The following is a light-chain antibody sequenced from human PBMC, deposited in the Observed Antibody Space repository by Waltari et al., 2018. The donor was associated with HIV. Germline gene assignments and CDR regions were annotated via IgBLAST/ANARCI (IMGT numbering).Light chain of an antibody. V-gene: IGLV1-47*01. J-gene: IGLJ1*01. Sequence: QSVLTQPPSASGTPGQRVTISCSGSSSNVHWYQKLPGTAPKLLIFRNNQRASGVPDRFSGSKSGTSASLVISGLRSEDEADYFCAAWDDSLNGYVFGTGTKVTVL. CDR2: RNN. CDR1: SSN. CDR3: AAWDDSLNGYV.